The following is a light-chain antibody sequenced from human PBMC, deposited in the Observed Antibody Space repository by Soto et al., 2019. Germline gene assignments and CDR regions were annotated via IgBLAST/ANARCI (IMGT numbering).Light chain of an antibody. CDR3: QQYAGSRT. V-gene: IGKV3-20*01. J-gene: IGKJ1*01. Sequence: EIVLTQSPDTLSFSPGERATLSCRASQSVKNSYLAWYQQKPGQAPRLLIYGASSRATGIPDRFSGSGSGTDFTLTISRLEPEDFAVYYCQQYAGSRTFGQGTKVDI. CDR2: GAS. CDR1: QSVKNSY.